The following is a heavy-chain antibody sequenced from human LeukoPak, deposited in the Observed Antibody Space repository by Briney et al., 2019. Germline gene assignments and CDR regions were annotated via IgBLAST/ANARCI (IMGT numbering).Heavy chain of an antibody. V-gene: IGHV4-59*08. Sequence: SETLSLTCTVSGGSISSYYWSWIRQPPGKGLEWIGYIYYSGSTNYNPSLKSRVTISVDTSKNQFSLKLSSVTAADTAVYYCARHGGYVPYFDYWGQGALITVSS. D-gene: IGHD5-12*01. CDR2: IYYSGST. CDR1: GGSISSYY. CDR3: ARHGGYVPYFDY. J-gene: IGHJ4*02.